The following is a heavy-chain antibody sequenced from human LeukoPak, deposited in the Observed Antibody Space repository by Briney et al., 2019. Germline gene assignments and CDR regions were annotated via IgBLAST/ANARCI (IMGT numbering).Heavy chain of an antibody. Sequence: GGSLRLSCAASGFTFSNYGMHWVRQAPGKGLEWVAIIWYDENNKYYADSVKGRFTISRDNSKNTLYLQMNSLRAEDTAVYYCARAPPDSYGTPLDYWGQGTLVTVSS. J-gene: IGHJ4*02. V-gene: IGHV3-33*01. CDR3: ARAPPDSYGTPLDY. CDR2: IWYDENNK. D-gene: IGHD5-18*01. CDR1: GFTFSNYG.